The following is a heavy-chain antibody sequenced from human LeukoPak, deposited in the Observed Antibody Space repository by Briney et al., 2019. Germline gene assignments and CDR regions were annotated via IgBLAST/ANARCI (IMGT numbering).Heavy chain of an antibody. V-gene: IGHV3-74*01. D-gene: IGHD4-17*01. CDR2: INPDGSTT. CDR3: ARGRYGDYH. J-gene: IGHJ4*02. Sequence: GGSLRLSCAASGFALSAYWMNWVRQAPGKGLVWVSGINPDGSTTTYADSVKGRFTISRENAKSTLYLHMNILRVEDTAVYYCARGRYGDYHWGQGILVTVSS. CDR1: GFALSAYW.